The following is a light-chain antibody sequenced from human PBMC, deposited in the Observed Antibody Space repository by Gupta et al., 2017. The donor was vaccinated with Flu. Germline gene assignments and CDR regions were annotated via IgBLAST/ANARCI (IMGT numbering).Light chain of an antibody. CDR2: GAS. CDR3: QQYGNSPFT. V-gene: IGKV3-20*01. J-gene: IGKJ3*01. CDR1: QSISRSY. Sequence: EIVLTQSPGTLSLSQGERATLSCRASQSISRSYLAWYQQTPGQAPRLLIYGASSRATGIPDRFSGSGSGTDFTLTISRLEPEDFAVYYCQQYGNSPFTFGPGTKVDIK.